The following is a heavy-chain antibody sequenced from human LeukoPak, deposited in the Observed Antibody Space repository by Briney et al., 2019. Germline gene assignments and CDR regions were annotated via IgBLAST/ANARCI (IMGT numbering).Heavy chain of an antibody. Sequence: SETLTLTCTVSGGSISSGDYNWGCIRQPQGKGLEWIGYMYYSGSTYYNPSLKSRVTISVDTSNIQFCLKRSSVTAADTAVYYCARPYYYDSRIDAWGQGTLVTVSS. D-gene: IGHD3-22*01. CDR3: ARPYYYDSRIDA. V-gene: IGHV4-30-4*01. CDR2: MYYSGST. J-gene: IGHJ5*02. CDR1: GGSISSGDYN.